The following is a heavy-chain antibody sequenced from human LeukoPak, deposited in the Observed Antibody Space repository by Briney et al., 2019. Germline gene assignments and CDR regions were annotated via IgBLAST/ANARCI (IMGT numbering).Heavy chain of an antibody. CDR2: MNPNSGNT. Sequence: ASVKVSCKASGYTFTSYDINWVRQATGQGLEWMGRMNPNSGNTGYAQKFQGRVTMTRSTSINTAYMELSSLRSEDTAMYYCARDSNVNAFDIWGQGTMVTVSS. D-gene: IGHD4-11*01. J-gene: IGHJ3*02. CDR3: ARDSNVNAFDI. V-gene: IGHV1-8*01. CDR1: GYTFTSYD.